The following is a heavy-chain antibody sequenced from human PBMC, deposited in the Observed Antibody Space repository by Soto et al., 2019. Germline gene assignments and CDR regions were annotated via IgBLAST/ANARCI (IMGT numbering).Heavy chain of an antibody. J-gene: IGHJ3*01. CDR3: ARDPMTTVASTGAFDA. CDR1: GYTFNTYG. D-gene: IGHD4-17*01. CDR2: ISVYNGNT. Sequence: ASVKVSCKASGYTFNTYGLSWVRQAPGQGLEWMGWISVYNGNTNYAQKFQDRVTMTTDTATSTAYMELRSLRSDDTAVYYCARDPMTTVASTGAFDAWGQGTLVTVSS. V-gene: IGHV1-18*01.